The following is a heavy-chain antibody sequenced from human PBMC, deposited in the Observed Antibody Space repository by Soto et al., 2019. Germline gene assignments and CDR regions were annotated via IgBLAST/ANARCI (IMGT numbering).Heavy chain of an antibody. V-gene: IGHV1-18*01. D-gene: IGHD2-15*01. CDR1: GYTFTSYG. J-gene: IGHJ4*02. CDR2: ISAYNGNT. Sequence: QVQLVQSGAEVKKPGASVKVSCKASGYTFTSYGISWVRQAPGQGLEWMGWISAYNGNTNYAQKLQGRVTMTTDTYTNTAYMELRSLRSDDKAVYYCVVAAQPYYFDYWGQGTLVTVSS. CDR3: VVAAQPYYFDY.